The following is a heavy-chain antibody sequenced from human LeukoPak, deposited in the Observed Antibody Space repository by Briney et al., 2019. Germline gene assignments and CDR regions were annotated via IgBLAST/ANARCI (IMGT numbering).Heavy chain of an antibody. D-gene: IGHD5-24*01. J-gene: IGHJ6*02. CDR2: IYYSGST. CDR1: GGSISSYY. V-gene: IGHV4-59*08. Sequence: PSETLSLTCTVSGGSISSYYWSWIRQPPGKELEWIGYIYYSGSTNYNPSLKSRVTISVDTSKNQFSLKLSSVTAADTAVYYCARLDGVRYYYYGMDVWGQGTTVTVSS. CDR3: ARLDGVRYYYYGMDV.